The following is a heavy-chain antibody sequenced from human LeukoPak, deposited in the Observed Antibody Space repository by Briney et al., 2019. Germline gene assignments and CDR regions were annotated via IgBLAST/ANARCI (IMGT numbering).Heavy chain of an antibody. D-gene: IGHD1-14*01. J-gene: IGHJ4*02. CDR1: GYTFTGYY. V-gene: IGHV1-2*02. CDR3: ARSPGTAGPFDY. Sequence: ASVKVSCKASGYTFTGYYMHWVRQAPGQGLEWMGWINPNSGGTNYAQKFQGRVTMTRDTSISTAYMELSRLRSDDTAVYYCARSPGTAGPFDYWGQGTLVTVSS. CDR2: INPNSGGT.